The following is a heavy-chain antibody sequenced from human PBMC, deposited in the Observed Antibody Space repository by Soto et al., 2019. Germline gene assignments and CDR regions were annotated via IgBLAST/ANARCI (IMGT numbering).Heavy chain of an antibody. V-gene: IGHV1-69*13. CDR2: IIPIFGTA. J-gene: IGHJ4*02. D-gene: IGHD2-21*01. Sequence: SVKVSCKASGGTFSSYAISWVRQAPGQGLEWMGGIIPIFGTANYAQKFQGRVTITADESTSTAYMELSSLRSEDTAVYYCARDGGGERSVDSWGPGTMGTVSS. CDR3: ARDGGGERSVDS. CDR1: GGTFSSYA.